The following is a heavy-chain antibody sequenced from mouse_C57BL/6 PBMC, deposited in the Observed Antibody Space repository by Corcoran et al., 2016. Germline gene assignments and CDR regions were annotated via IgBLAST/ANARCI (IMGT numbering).Heavy chain of an antibody. Sequence: EVQLQQSGPELVKPGASVKIPCKASGYTFTDYNMDWVKQSHGKSLEWIGDINPNNGGTIYNQKFKGKATLTVDKSSSTAYMELRSLTSEDTAVYYCARRGLYYGYDADAMDYWGQGTSVTISS. V-gene: IGHV1-18*01. J-gene: IGHJ4*01. CDR2: INPNNGGT. CDR3: ARRGLYYGYDADAMDY. D-gene: IGHD2-2*01. CDR1: GYTFTDYN.